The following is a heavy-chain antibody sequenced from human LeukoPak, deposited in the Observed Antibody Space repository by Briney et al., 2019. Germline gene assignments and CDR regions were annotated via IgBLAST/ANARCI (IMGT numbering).Heavy chain of an antibody. CDR1: GFAFSNYW. D-gene: IGHD3-10*01. CDR2: MKQDGSEE. V-gene: IGHV3-7*01. J-gene: IGHJ4*02. Sequence: GGSLRLSCAASGFAFSNYWLGWVRQAPGRGLEWVANMKQDGSEEYYVESVRGRFTNSRDNAKNSLYLQMNSLRVEDTGVYYCARDRGPNTFDHWGQGTLVTVSS. CDR3: ARDRGPNTFDH.